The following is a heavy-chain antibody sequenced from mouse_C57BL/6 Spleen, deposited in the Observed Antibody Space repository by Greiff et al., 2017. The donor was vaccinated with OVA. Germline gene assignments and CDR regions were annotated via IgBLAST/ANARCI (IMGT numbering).Heavy chain of an antibody. V-gene: IGHV5-17*01. J-gene: IGHJ2*01. CDR1: GFTFSDYG. CDR3: ARGDYYGSSYYFDY. CDR2: ISSGSSTI. D-gene: IGHD1-1*01. Sequence: EVKVEESGGGLVKPGGSLKLSCAASGFTFSDYGMHWVRQAPEKGLEWVAYISSGSSTIYYADTVKGRFTISSDNAKNTLFLPMTRLRSEDTAMYYCARGDYYGSSYYFDYWGQGTTLTVSS.